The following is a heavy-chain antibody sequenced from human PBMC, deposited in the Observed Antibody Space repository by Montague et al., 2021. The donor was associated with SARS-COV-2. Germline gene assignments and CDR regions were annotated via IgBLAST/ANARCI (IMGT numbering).Heavy chain of an antibody. CDR1: SGSISSYY. D-gene: IGHD6-13*01. J-gene: IGHJ3*02. CDR2: IYYSGST. Sequence: SKTLSLTCTVSSGSISSYYWSWTRQPPGKGLEWIGYIYYSGSTNYNPSLKSRVTISVDTSKNQFSLKLSSVTAADTAVYYCARGAGYSSSWYLAFEIWGQGTMVTVSS. CDR3: ARGAGYSSSWYLAFEI. V-gene: IGHV4-59*01.